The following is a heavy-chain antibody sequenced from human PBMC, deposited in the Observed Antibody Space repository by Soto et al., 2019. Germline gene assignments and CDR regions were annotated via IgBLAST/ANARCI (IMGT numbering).Heavy chain of an antibody. CDR1: GFTFSSYA. CDR2: ISYDGSNK. CDR3: ASSDSSGFYPY. Sequence: QVQLVESGGGVVQPGRSLRLSCAASGFTFSSYAMHWVRQAPGKGLEWVAVISYDGSNKYYADSVKGRFTISRDNCKNTLYLQINSLRAADTAVYYCASSDSSGFYPYCGQGSLVTVSS. J-gene: IGHJ4*02. V-gene: IGHV3-30-3*01. D-gene: IGHD3-22*01.